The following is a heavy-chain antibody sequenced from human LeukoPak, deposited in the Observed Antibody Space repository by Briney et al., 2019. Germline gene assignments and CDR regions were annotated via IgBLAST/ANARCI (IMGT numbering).Heavy chain of an antibody. CDR1: GYTFTGYY. CDR2: INPNSGGT. D-gene: IGHD5-12*01. CDR3: ARVRLERDSGYDFSFDY. Sequence: ASVTVSCTASGYTFTGYYMHWVRQAPGQGLEWMGWINPNSGGTNYAQKFQGRVTMTRDTSISTAYMELSRLRSDDTAVYYCARVRLERDSGYDFSFDYWGQGTLVTVSS. J-gene: IGHJ4*02. V-gene: IGHV1-2*02.